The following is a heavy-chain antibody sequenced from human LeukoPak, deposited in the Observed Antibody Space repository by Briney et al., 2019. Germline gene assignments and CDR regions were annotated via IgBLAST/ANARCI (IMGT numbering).Heavy chain of an antibody. V-gene: IGHV4-38-2*02. CDR2: ISHSGST. Sequence: SSETLSLTCSVSGNSISSGYYWGWIRQPPGKGLKWIGSISHSGSTYYNPSLKSRVTISVDTSKNQFSLKLSSVTAADTAVYYCAREGDTAMVQGAFDIWGQGTMVTVSS. D-gene: IGHD5-18*01. CDR1: GNSISSGYY. J-gene: IGHJ3*02. CDR3: AREGDTAMVQGAFDI.